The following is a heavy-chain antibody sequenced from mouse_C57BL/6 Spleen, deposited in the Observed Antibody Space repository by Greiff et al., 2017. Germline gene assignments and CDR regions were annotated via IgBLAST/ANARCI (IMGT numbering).Heavy chain of an antibody. CDR1: GFNINDYY. CDR3: ASDSNYSGYAMDY. J-gene: IGHJ4*01. D-gene: IGHD2-5*01. CDR2: IDPEDGET. V-gene: IGHV14-2*01. Sequence: DVKLVESGAELVKPGASVKLSCTASGFNINDYYMHWVKQRPEQGLEWIGRIDPEDGETKYLPNFQGKATITADTSSNTAYLQLRSLTSEDTAVCYCASDSNYSGYAMDYWGQGTSVTVSS.